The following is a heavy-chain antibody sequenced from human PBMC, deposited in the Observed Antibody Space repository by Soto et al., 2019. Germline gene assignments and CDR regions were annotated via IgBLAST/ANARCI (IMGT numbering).Heavy chain of an antibody. Sequence: QVQLVQSGAEVKKPGSSVKVSCKTSGVSFNNNGIGWVRQAPGHGLEWMGGVSPPFRTSNYARKFRGRISITADASTGTVNMELSSLTSEDTAQYYCARVLYYGSGSYSPYGMDVGGQGTTVTVYS. D-gene: IGHD3-10*01. CDR1: GVSFNNNG. V-gene: IGHV1-69*01. CDR3: ARVLYYGSGSYSPYGMDV. CDR2: VSPPFRTS. J-gene: IGHJ6*02.